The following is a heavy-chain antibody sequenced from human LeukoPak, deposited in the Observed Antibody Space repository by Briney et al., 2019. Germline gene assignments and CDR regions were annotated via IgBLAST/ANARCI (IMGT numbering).Heavy chain of an antibody. CDR3: ARGEQLVSDY. Sequence: PGGSLRLSCAASGFTFSSYAMHWVRQAPGKGLEYVSAISGNGGSTYYANSVKGRFTISRANSKNTLYLQMGSLRAEDMAVYYCARGEQLVSDYWGQGTLVTVSS. J-gene: IGHJ4*02. D-gene: IGHD6-6*01. V-gene: IGHV3-64*01. CDR1: GFTFSSYA. CDR2: ISGNGGST.